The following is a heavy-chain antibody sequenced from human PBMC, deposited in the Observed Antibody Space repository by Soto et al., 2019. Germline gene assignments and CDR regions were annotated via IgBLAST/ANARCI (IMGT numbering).Heavy chain of an antibody. V-gene: IGHV5-51*01. CDR1: GYSFTTYW. D-gene: IGHD5-18*01. CDR3: ARMIQLWRNTFDI. CDR2: IYPGDSDI. Sequence: PEESLKICCKSSGYSFTTYWIGWVRQMPGKGLEWMAMIYPGDSDIRYSPSFEGQVTISADKSISTAYLQWSSLKASDTAMYYCARMIQLWRNTFDIWGQGTMVTVSS. J-gene: IGHJ3*02.